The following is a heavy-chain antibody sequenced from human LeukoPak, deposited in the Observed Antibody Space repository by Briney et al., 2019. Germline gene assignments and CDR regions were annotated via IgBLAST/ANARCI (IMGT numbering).Heavy chain of an antibody. CDR3: ASLWFGESTPGNWFDP. J-gene: IGHJ5*02. V-gene: IGHV4-34*01. D-gene: IGHD3-10*01. CDR2: INHSGST. CDR1: GGSFTGYY. Sequence: PSETLSLTCAVYGGSFTGYYWSWIRQPPGKGLEWIGEINHSGSTNYNPSLKSRVTISVDTSKNQFSLKLSSVTAADTAGYYCASLWFGESTPGNWFDPWGQGTLVTVSS.